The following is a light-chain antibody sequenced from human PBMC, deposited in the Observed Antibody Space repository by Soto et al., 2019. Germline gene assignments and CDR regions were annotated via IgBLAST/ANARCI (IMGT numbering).Light chain of an antibody. J-gene: IGLJ2*01. CDR1: RDDIGAYDY. Sequence: VLTHPASVSGSPGQSITISCAGTRDDIGAYDYVSWYQQHPGNAPKLLVYEVTNRPSGVSDRFSGSKSGNTASLTISGLQAEDEADYYCNSYTNSSALVFGGGTKVTVL. CDR3: NSYTNSSALV. CDR2: EVT. V-gene: IGLV2-14*01.